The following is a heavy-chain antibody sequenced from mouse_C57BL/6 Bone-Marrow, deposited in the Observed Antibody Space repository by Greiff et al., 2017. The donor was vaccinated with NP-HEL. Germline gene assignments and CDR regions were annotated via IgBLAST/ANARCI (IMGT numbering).Heavy chain of an antibody. Sequence: VQLQQSGPELVKPGASVKLSCKASGYTFTSYDINWVKQRPGQGLEWIGWLYPRDGSTKYNEKFKGKATLTGDTSSSTAYMELHSLTSEDSAVYFCARSGYGNYSFAWFAYWGQGTLVTVSA. CDR3: ARSGYGNYSFAWFAY. CDR2: LYPRDGST. CDR1: GYTFTSYD. V-gene: IGHV1-85*01. J-gene: IGHJ3*01. D-gene: IGHD2-10*02.